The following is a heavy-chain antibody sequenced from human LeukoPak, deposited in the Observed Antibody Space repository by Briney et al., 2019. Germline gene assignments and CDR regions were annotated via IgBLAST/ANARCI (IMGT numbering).Heavy chain of an antibody. CDR3: AREADIVVGYGMDV. J-gene: IGHJ6*02. D-gene: IGHD2-2*01. CDR1: GYTFTGYY. CDR2: IIPILGIA. Sequence: GASVKVSCKASGYTFTGYYMHWVRQAPGQGLEWMGRIIPILGIANYAQKFQGRVTITADKSTSTAYMELSSLRSEDTAVYYCAREADIVVGYGMDVWGQGTTVTVSS. V-gene: IGHV1-69*04.